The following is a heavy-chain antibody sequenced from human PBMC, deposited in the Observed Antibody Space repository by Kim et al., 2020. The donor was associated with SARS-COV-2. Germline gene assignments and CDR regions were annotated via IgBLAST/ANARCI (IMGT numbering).Heavy chain of an antibody. V-gene: IGHV4-34*01. J-gene: IGHJ4*02. D-gene: IGHD3-22*01. CDR3: ASRRSSGYYLPVYYFDY. Sequence: LKSRVTISVDTSKNKFSLKLSSVTAADTAVYYCASRRSSGYYLPVYYFDYWGQGTLVTVSS.